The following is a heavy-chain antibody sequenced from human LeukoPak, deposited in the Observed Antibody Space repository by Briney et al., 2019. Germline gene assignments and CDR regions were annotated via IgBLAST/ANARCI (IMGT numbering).Heavy chain of an antibody. J-gene: IGHJ4*02. Sequence: GGSLRLSCAASGFTVSSNYMSWVRQAPGKGLEYISVTYSSGTTYYADSVRDRFTISRDNSRNTLYLQMNSLRPEDTAVYYCAREPTYSSSLDYWSQGTLVTVSS. CDR1: GFTVSSNY. CDR3: AREPTYSSSLDY. D-gene: IGHD6-6*01. V-gene: IGHV3-53*01. CDR2: TYSSGTT.